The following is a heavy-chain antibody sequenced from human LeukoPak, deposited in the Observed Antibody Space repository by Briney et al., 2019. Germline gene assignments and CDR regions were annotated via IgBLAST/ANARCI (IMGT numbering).Heavy chain of an antibody. Sequence: SETLSLTCTVSGGSISSYYWSWIRQPPGKGLEWIGYIYYSGSTNYNPSLKSRVTISVDTSKNQFSLKLTSVTAADTAVYYCARAITIGGLFDYWGQGTLVTVSS. CDR2: IYYSGST. D-gene: IGHD3-16*01. V-gene: IGHV4-59*12. CDR1: GGSISSYY. CDR3: ARAITIGGLFDY. J-gene: IGHJ4*02.